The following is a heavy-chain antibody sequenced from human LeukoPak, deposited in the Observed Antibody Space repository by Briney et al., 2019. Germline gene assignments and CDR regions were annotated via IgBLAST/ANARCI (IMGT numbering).Heavy chain of an antibody. CDR3: ARHRRGGIGDFDP. CDR1: GGSISSDY. J-gene: IGHJ5*02. Sequence: SETLSLTCTVSGGSISSDYWNWIRQPPGQGLEWIGSICYSGTTYYKPSLKSRVIISVDTSKNQFSLKLTSVTAADTAVFYCARHRRGGIGDFDPWGQGTLVTVSS. D-gene: IGHD3-16*01. V-gene: IGHV4-39*01. CDR2: ICYSGTT.